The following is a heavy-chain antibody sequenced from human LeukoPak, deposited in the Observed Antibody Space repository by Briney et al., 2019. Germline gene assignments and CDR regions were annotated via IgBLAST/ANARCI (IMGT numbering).Heavy chain of an antibody. CDR2: INPNSGGT. CDR1: GYTFTGYY. Sequence: ASGKVSCKASGYTFTGYYMHWVRQAPGQGLEWMGRINPNSGGTNYAQKFQGRVTMTRDTSISTAYMGLSRLRSDDTAVYYCAREKGGLMVVTPEDWFDPWGQGTLVTVSS. J-gene: IGHJ5*02. CDR3: AREKGGLMVVTPEDWFDP. D-gene: IGHD4-23*01. V-gene: IGHV1-2*06.